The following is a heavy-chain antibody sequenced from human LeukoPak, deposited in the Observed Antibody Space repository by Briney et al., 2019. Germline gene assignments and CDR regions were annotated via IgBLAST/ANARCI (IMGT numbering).Heavy chain of an antibody. J-gene: IGHJ4*02. D-gene: IGHD3-22*01. CDR3: ARANYYDSSGYYYLDY. CDR2: IYHSGST. Sequence: SETLSLTCAVSGGSISSGGYSWSWIRQPPGKGLEWIGYIYHSGSTYYNPSLKSRVTISVDRSKNQFSLKLSSVTAADTAVYYCARANYYDSSGYYYLDYWGQGTLVTVSS. V-gene: IGHV4-30-2*01. CDR1: GGSISSGGYS.